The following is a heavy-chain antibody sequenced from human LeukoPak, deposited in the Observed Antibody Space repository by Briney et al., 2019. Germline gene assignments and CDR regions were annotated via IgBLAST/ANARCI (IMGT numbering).Heavy chain of an antibody. D-gene: IGHD6-6*01. CDR2: IYYSGST. V-gene: IGHV4-39*07. Sequence: SETLSLTCTVSGGSISSSSYYWGWIRQPPGKGLEWIGSIYYSGSTYYNPSLKSRVTISVDTSKNQFSLKLSSVTAADTAVYYCARGKYSSSSGGFDYWGQGTLVTVSS. J-gene: IGHJ4*02. CDR1: GGSISSSSYY. CDR3: ARGKYSSSSGGFDY.